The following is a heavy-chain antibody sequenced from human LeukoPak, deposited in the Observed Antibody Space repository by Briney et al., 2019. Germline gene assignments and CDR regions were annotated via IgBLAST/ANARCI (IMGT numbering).Heavy chain of an antibody. CDR3: ARARDSSGYYLGIYYYGMDV. CDR2: ISSSGSTI. D-gene: IGHD3-22*01. V-gene: IGHV3-48*03. J-gene: IGHJ6*02. CDR1: GFTFSSYE. Sequence: GGSLRLSCAAPGFTFSSYEMNWVRQAPGKGLEWVSYISSSGSTIYYADSVKGRFTISRDNAKNSLYLQMNSLRAEDTAVYYCARARDSSGYYLGIYYYGMDVWGQGTTVTVSS.